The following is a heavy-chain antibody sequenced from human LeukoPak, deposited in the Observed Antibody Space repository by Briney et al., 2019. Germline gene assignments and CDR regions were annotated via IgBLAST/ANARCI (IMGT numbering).Heavy chain of an antibody. D-gene: IGHD3-22*01. CDR2: IYYSGST. J-gene: IGHJ4*02. Sequence: PSETLSLTCTVSGGSISSSSYYWGWIRQPPGKGLEWIGSIYYSGSTYYNPSLKSRVTISVDTSKNQFSLKLSSVTAADTAVYYCARQYYYDSSGYFTALFDYWGQGTLVTVSS. V-gene: IGHV4-39*01. CDR1: GGSISSSSYY. CDR3: ARQYYYDSSGYFTALFDY.